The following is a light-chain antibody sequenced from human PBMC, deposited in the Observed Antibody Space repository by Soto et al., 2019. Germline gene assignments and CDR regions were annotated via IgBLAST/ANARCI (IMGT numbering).Light chain of an antibody. CDR3: QQYSTGFRT. J-gene: IGKJ1*01. Sequence: DIQMTQSPSTLSASVGDRVTISCRASQSISSWLAWYQQKPGKAPKLLIYKASSLESGVPSRFSGSGSGTEFTLTISSLQPDDLATYYCQQYSTGFRTFGQGTKVEVK. CDR1: QSISSW. CDR2: KAS. V-gene: IGKV1-5*03.